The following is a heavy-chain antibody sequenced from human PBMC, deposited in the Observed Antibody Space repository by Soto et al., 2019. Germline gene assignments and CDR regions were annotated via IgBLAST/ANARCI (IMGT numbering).Heavy chain of an antibody. CDR1: GFTFSSYA. D-gene: IGHD5-18*01. Sequence: QVQLVESGGGVVQPGRSPRLSCAASGFTFSSYAFHWVRQAPDKGLEWVAVISYDGSNKYYADSVKGRFTISRDNSKNTLYLQMNSLRSEDMAVYCCARARGHTDGYPMDSWGQGTLVTVSS. J-gene: IGHJ4*02. CDR3: ARARGHTDGYPMDS. V-gene: IGHV3-30-3*01. CDR2: ISYDGSNK.